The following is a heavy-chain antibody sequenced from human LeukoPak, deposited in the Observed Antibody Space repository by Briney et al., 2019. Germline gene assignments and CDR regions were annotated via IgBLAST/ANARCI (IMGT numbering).Heavy chain of an antibody. CDR3: ARGLRNTYYDFWSGYILGPDHLFDY. Sequence: GASVKVSCKASGYTFTSYDINWVRQATGQGLEWMGWMNPNSGNTGYAQKFQGRVTMTRNTSISTAYMELSSLRSEDTAVYYCARGLRNTYYDFWSGYILGPDHLFDYWGQGTLVTVSS. CDR1: GYTFTSYD. V-gene: IGHV1-8*01. CDR2: MNPNSGNT. D-gene: IGHD3-3*01. J-gene: IGHJ4*02.